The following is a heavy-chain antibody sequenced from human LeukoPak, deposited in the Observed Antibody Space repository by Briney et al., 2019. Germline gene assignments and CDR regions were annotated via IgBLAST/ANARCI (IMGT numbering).Heavy chain of an antibody. D-gene: IGHD2/OR15-2a*01. Sequence: GGSLRLSCAASGFLFRDYGMHWVRQTPGKGLESLAFISYDESKRDYSDSVKGRVAISRDNSKNTLDLHIDRLRTEDTGVYYCPRDNIGFFYSLDYWGHGTLVTVSS. J-gene: IGHJ4*01. CDR1: GFLFRDYG. CDR3: PRDNIGFFYSLDY. CDR2: ISYDESKR. V-gene: IGHV3-30*09.